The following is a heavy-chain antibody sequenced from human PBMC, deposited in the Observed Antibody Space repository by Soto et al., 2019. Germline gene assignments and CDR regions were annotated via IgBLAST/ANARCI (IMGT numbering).Heavy chain of an antibody. V-gene: IGHV4-59*01. CDR1: GDSISSSY. J-gene: IGHJ4*02. Sequence: SETLSLTCTVSGDSISSSYWSWIRQPPGKGLEWIGYFYNSGSTSYNPSLKSRVTISVDTSKNQFSLKLNSVTPADTAVYYCARDFPLGYSYYFDYWGQGILVTVSS. D-gene: IGHD3-22*01. CDR2: FYNSGST. CDR3: ARDFPLGYSYYFDY.